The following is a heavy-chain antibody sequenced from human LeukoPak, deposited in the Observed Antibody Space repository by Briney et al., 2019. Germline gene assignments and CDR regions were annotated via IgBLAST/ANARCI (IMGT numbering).Heavy chain of an antibody. J-gene: IGHJ3*02. CDR2: INRSGST. CDR1: GGSFSGYY. Sequence: SETLSLTCAVYGGSFSGYYWSWIRQPPGKGLEWIGEINRSGSTNYNPSLKSRVTISVDTSKNQFSLKLSSATAADTAVYYCARAPGSDIVVVVAATTDAFDIWGQGTMVTVSS. CDR3: ARAPGSDIVVVVAATTDAFDI. V-gene: IGHV4-34*01. D-gene: IGHD2-15*01.